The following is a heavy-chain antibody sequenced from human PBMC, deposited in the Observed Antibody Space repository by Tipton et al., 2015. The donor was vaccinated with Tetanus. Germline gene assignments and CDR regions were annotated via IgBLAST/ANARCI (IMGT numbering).Heavy chain of an antibody. CDR3: GHRHEDLRWPHSLDR. V-gene: IGHV2-5*02. Sequence: LVKPTQTLTLTRSFSGFSLATARVGVGWIRQPPGKALEWLAFVYWDDDKRYSPSLKNRLTITKDSSKQEVVLTLANVDPVDTATYYCGHRHEDLRWPHSLDRWGQGILVTVSA. J-gene: IGHJ5*02. D-gene: IGHD5-18*01. CDR2: VYWDDDK. CDR1: GFSLATARVG.